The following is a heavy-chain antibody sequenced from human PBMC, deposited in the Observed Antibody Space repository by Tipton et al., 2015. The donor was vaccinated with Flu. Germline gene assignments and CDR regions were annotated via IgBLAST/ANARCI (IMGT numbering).Heavy chain of an antibody. CDR2: IYTSGGT. CDR1: GGSLSSYY. CDR3: ARGSGSGTFMIFDF. J-gene: IGHJ4*02. D-gene: IGHD3-10*01. V-gene: IGHV4-4*07. Sequence: TLSLTCTVSGGSLSSYYWSWIRQPAGKGLEWIGRIYTSGGTKFNPSLRGRLTMSVDASKKEFSLKLSSVTAADTVVYYCARGSGSGTFMIFDFWGQGTLVTVS.